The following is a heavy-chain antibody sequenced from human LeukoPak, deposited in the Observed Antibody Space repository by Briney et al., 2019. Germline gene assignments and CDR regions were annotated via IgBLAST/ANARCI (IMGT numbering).Heavy chain of an antibody. V-gene: IGHV1-69*13. Sequence: SVKVSCKASGGTFRSYAIGWVRQAPGQGLEWMGGIIPIFGTANYAQKFQGRVTITAYESTSPAYMELSSLRSEYTAVYYCAREHSWSRDCSSTSCYPYYYSYYMDVWGKGTTVTVSS. D-gene: IGHD2-2*01. J-gene: IGHJ6*03. CDR3: AREHSWSRDCSSTSCYPYYYSYYMDV. CDR1: GGTFRSYA. CDR2: IIPIFGTA.